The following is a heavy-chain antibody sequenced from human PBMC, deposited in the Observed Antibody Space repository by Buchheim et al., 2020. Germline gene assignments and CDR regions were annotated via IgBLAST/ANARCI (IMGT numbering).Heavy chain of an antibody. D-gene: IGHD2-21*01. Sequence: QVQVIQSGAEVKKPGSSVKVSCKTSGGSFSNHAISWMRQAPGQGPEWMGGIIPSLGTANHAQKFQDRVTITADESTTTAYMEMISLRSEDTAVYYCARGPYYNWFDPWGQGTL. CDR2: IIPSLGTA. V-gene: IGHV1-69*01. CDR3: ARGPYYNWFDP. CDR1: GGSFSNHA. J-gene: IGHJ5*02.